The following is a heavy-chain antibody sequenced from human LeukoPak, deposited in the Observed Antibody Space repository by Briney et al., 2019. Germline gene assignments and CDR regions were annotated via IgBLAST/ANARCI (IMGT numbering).Heavy chain of an antibody. Sequence: PGGSLRLSCAASGFTFSSYSMNWVRQAPGKGLEWVSSISSSSSYIYYADSVKGRVTISRDNSKNTLYLQMNSLRAEDTAVYYCAKEVSIISRGLDYWGQGILVTVSS. D-gene: IGHD2-21*01. CDR3: AKEVSIISRGLDY. V-gene: IGHV3-21*04. CDR2: ISSSSSYI. CDR1: GFTFSSYS. J-gene: IGHJ4*02.